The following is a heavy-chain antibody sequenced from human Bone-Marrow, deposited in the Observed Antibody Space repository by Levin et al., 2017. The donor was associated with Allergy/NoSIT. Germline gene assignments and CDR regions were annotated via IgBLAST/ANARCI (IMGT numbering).Heavy chain of an antibody. Sequence: PSETLSLTCAVYGGSFSGYYWSWIRQPPGKGLEWIGEINHSGSTNYNPSLKSRVTISVDTSKNQFSLKLSSVTAADTAVYYCARGFGAVAAQGGWFDPWGQGTLVTVSS. J-gene: IGHJ5*02. V-gene: IGHV4-34*01. CDR2: INHSGST. CDR3: ARGFGAVAAQGGWFDP. CDR1: GGSFSGYY. D-gene: IGHD6-19*01.